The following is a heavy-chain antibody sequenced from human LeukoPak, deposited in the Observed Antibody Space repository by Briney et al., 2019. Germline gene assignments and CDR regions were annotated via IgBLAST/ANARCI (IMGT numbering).Heavy chain of an antibody. D-gene: IGHD2-2*01. J-gene: IGHJ4*02. Sequence: GASVKVSCKASGYTFTGYYMHWVRQAPGQGLEWMGWINPNSGGTNYAQKFQGRVTMTSDKSISTAYMELSRLRSDDAAVYYCSSQYCTNTVCYYYFDYWGQGTLVTVSS. CDR3: SSQYCTNTVCYYYFDY. CDR1: GYTFTGYY. CDR2: INPNSGGT. V-gene: IGHV1-2*02.